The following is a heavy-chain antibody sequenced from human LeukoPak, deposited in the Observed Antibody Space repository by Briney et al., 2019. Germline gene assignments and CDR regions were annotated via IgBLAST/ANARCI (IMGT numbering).Heavy chain of an antibody. J-gene: IGHJ4*02. V-gene: IGHV1-3*01. CDR2: INAGNGNT. D-gene: IGHD3-10*01. Sequence: GASVKVSCKASGYTFTSYAMHRVRQAPGQRLEWMGWINAGNGNTKYSQKFQGRVTITRDTSASTAYMELSSLRSEDTAVYYCARGLVRGERYFDYWGEGTLVTVSS. CDR1: GYTFTSYA. CDR3: ARGLVRGERYFDY.